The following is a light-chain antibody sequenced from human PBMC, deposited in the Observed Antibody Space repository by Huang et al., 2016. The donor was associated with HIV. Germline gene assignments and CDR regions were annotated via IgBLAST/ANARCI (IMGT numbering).Light chain of an antibody. CDR1: QSVSNY. J-gene: IGKJ4*01. CDR3: QQYNDWPLT. CDR2: DAS. V-gene: IGKV3-15*01. Sequence: EIVMTQSPATLSVSPGERATLSCSASQSVSNYLAWYQQKPGQAPRLLIYDASTGATGIPARFSGSGSGTEFTLTISSLQSEDSAVYYCQQYNDWPLTFGGGTKVEIK.